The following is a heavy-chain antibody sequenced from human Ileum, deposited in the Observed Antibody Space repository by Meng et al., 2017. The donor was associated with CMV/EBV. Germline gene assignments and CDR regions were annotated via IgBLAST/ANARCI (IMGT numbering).Heavy chain of an antibody. Sequence: GGSLRLSCAASGFVFSDYEMNWVRQAPGKGLVWVSLINTDGSTTKYADSVKGRFTISRDNAKNTLYLQMNSLRVEDSAVYYCARSWSTYYPFDYWVQGTLVTVSS. D-gene: IGHD3-3*01. CDR1: GFVFSDYE. CDR2: INTDGSTT. J-gene: IGHJ4*01. CDR3: ARSWSTYYPFDY. V-gene: IGHV3-74*03.